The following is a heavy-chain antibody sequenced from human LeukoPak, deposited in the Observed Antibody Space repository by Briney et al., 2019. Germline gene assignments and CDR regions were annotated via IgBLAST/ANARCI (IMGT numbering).Heavy chain of an antibody. CDR2: FDPEDGET. CDR3: ATVPYYYGSGMGVD. J-gene: IGHJ4*02. D-gene: IGHD3-10*01. CDR1: GYTLTELS. V-gene: IGHV1-24*01. Sequence: ASVKVSCKVSGYTLTELSMHWVRQAPGKGFEWMGGFDPEDGETIYAQKFQGRVTMTEDTSTDTAYMELSSLRSEDTAVYYCATVPYYYGSGMGVDWGQGTLVTVSS.